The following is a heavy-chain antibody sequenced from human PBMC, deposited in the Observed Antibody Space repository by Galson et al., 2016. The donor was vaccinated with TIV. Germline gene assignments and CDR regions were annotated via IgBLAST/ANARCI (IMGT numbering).Heavy chain of an antibody. Sequence: ETLSLTCAVYGGPFSGYYWSWIRQTPGKGLEWIGEIDQSGNTRYNLSPKSRVTISLDMSKNQFSLKLTSVTAADTAMYYCARSPMSPFDLWGRGTLVTVSS. J-gene: IGHJ2*01. D-gene: IGHD5/OR15-5a*01. CDR1: GGPFSGYY. CDR2: IDQSGNT. V-gene: IGHV4-34*01. CDR3: ARSPMSPFDL.